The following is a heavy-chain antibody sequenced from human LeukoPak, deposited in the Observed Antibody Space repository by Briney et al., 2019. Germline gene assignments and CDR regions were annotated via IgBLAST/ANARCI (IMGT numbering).Heavy chain of an antibody. CDR3: ARRLVGATRSYYYYYMDV. V-gene: IGHV4-4*09. CDR2: IYTSGST. Sequence: SETLSLTCTVSGGSISSYYWSWIRQPPGKGLEWIGYIYTSGSTNYNPSLKRRGTISVDTSKNQFSLKLGSVTAADTAVYYCARRLVGATRSYYYYYMDVWGNGTTVTVSS. CDR1: GGSISSYY. J-gene: IGHJ6*03. D-gene: IGHD1-26*01.